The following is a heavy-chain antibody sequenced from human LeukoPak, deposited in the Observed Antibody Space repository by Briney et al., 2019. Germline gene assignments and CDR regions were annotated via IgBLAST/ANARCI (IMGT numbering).Heavy chain of an antibody. CDR3: ARDLRFGSSTSCYGY. J-gene: IGHJ4*02. V-gene: IGHV1-3*01. D-gene: IGHD2-2*01. Sequence: ASVNVSCKASGYTFTSYAMHWVRQAPGQRLEWMGWINAGNGNTKYSQKFQGRVTITRDTSASTAYMELSSLRSEDTAVYYCARDLRFGSSTSCYGYWGQGTLVTVSS. CDR2: INAGNGNT. CDR1: GYTFTSYA.